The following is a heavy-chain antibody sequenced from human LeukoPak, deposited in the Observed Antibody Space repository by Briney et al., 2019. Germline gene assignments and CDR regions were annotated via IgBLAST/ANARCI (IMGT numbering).Heavy chain of an antibody. D-gene: IGHD3-10*01. CDR1: GGSISSGDYY. CDR2: IYYSGST. J-gene: IGHJ4*02. V-gene: IGHV4-30-4*08. Sequence: SQTLSLTCTVSGGSISSGDYYWSWIRQPPGKGLEWIGYIYYSGSTYYNPSLKSRVTISVDTSKNQFSLKLTSVTAADTAVYYCARDSYGSGSYSPWGLGIDYWGQGTLVTVSS. CDR3: ARDSYGSGSYSPWGLGIDY.